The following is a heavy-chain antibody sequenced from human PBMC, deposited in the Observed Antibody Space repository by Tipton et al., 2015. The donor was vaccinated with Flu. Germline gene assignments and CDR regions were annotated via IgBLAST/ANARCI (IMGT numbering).Heavy chain of an antibody. Sequence: GSLRLSCAASGFTVNSNYMSWVRQAPGKGLEWVSVIYSDGRAYYVDSVKGRFTVSRDDSKNLLSLQMESLRAEDTAVYYCTREQGANPWGQGTLVTVSS. CDR2: IYSDGRA. CDR3: TREQGANP. CDR1: GFTVNSNY. J-gene: IGHJ5*02. V-gene: IGHV3-53*01.